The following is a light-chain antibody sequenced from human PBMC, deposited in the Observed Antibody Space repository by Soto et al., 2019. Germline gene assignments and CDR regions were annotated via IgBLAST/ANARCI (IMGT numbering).Light chain of an antibody. Sequence: DIPMTQSPSSLSASVGDRVIITCRASQTIGTNLNWYQQKAGKVPRLLIYAASRLQSWVPSRFISSGSGTDFTLTINSLQPEDFATYHCQQAYCSRTFGQGTKVDFK. CDR1: QTIGTN. V-gene: IGKV1-39*01. CDR2: AAS. J-gene: IGKJ1*01. CDR3: QQAYCSRT.